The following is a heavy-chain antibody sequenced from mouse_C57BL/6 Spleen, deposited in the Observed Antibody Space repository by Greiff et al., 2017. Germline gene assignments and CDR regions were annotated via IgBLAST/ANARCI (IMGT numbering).Heavy chain of an antibody. Sequence: VQLQQSGPELVKPGASVKISCKASGYAFSSSWMNWVKQRPGKGLEWIGRIYPGDGDTNYNGKFKGKATLTADKSSSTAYMQLSSLTSEDSAVYFCARGDYGYDLYAMDYWGQGTSVTVSS. CDR2: IYPGDGDT. J-gene: IGHJ4*01. V-gene: IGHV1-82*01. CDR3: ARGDYGYDLYAMDY. D-gene: IGHD2-2*01. CDR1: GYAFSSSW.